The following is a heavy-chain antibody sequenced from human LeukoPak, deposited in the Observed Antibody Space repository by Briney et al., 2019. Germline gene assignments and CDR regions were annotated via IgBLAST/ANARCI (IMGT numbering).Heavy chain of an antibody. V-gene: IGHV3-48*03. CDR1: GFTFSSYE. J-gene: IGHJ4*02. Sequence: PGGSLRLSCAASGFTFSSYEMNWVRQAPGKGLEWVSYISSSGSTIYYADSVKGRFTISRDNAKNSLYLQMNSLRAEDTAVYYCARAWSSRGCSGYDYYFDYWGQGTLVTVSS. CDR3: ARAWSSRGCSGYDYYFDY. CDR2: ISSSGSTI. D-gene: IGHD5-12*01.